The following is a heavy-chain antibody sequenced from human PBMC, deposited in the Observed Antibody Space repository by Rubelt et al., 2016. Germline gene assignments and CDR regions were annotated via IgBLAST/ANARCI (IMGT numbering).Heavy chain of an antibody. CDR2: IYYTDATA. CDR1: SGSISGYF. J-gene: IGHJ4*02. D-gene: IGHD3-3*01. Sequence: QVQLQESGPGLVKPSETLSLTCTVSSGSISGYFLSWIRQPPGKGLDWVGYIYYTDATAKYNPSLKSRVTISKDSSKNQISRFLTSVTAADTAVYFCGRHPAVPFWREGFDYWGPGILVTVSS. V-gene: IGHV4-59*08. CDR3: GRHPAVPFWREGFDY.